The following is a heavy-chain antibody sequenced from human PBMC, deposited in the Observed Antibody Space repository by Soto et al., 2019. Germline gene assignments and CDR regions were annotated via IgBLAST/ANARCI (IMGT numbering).Heavy chain of an antibody. J-gene: IGHJ3*02. Sequence: GGSLRLSCAASGFTVSSNYMSWVRQAPGKGLEWVSVIYSGGSTYYADSVKGRFTISRDNSKNTLYLQMNSLRAEDTAVYYCARGYCSGGSCYPDAFDIWGQGTMVTVSS. CDR3: ARGYCSGGSCYPDAFDI. V-gene: IGHV3-66*01. CDR2: IYSGGST. D-gene: IGHD2-15*01. CDR1: GFTVSSNY.